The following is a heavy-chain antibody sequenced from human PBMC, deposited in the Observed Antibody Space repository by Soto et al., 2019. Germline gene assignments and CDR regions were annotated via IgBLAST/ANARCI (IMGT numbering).Heavy chain of an antibody. V-gene: IGHV4-31*03. CDR3: ARGLLGISSSWYYYYYGMDV. J-gene: IGHJ6*02. CDR2: IYYSGST. D-gene: IGHD6-13*01. Sequence: SETMSLTCTVSGGSISSGGYYWSWIRQHPGKGLEWIGYIYYSGSTCYNPSLKSRVTISVDTSKNQFSLKLSSVTAADTAVYYCARGLLGISSSWYYYYYGMDVWGQGTTVTVSS. CDR1: GGSISSGGYY.